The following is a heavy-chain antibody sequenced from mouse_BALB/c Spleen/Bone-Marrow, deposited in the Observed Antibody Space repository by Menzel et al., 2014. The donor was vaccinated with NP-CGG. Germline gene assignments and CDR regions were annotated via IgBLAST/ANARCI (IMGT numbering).Heavy chain of an antibody. Sequence: VQLKQSGGGLVQPGGSLKLSCAASGFDFSRYWMSWVRQAPGKGLEWIGEINPDSSTINYTPSLKDKFIISRDNAKNTLYLQMSKVRSEDTALYYCARLYWYFDVWGAGTTVTVSS. CDR2: INPDSSTI. CDR3: ARLYWYFDV. CDR1: GFDFSRYW. J-gene: IGHJ1*01. V-gene: IGHV4-1*02.